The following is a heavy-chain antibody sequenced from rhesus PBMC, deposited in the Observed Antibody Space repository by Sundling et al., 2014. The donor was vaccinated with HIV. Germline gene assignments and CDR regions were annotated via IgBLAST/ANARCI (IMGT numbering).Heavy chain of an antibody. CDR2: IGGDSGTT. CDR1: GGSISGYY. J-gene: IGHJ6*01. CDR3: ARNRLYEDDYGYHYSFYGLDF. Sequence: QVQLQESGPGLVKPSETLSLTCAVSGGSISGYYWNWIRQPPGKELEWIGYIGGDSGTTYYNPSLKSRVIFSTDTSKNQFSLRLSSVTAADTAVYYCARNRLYEDDYGYHYSFYGLDFWGQGVVVTVSS. V-gene: IGHV4-165*02. D-gene: IGHD3-9*01.